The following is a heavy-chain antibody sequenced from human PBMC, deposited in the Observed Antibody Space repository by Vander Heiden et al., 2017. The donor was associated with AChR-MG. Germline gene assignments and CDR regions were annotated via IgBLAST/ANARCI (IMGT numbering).Heavy chain of an antibody. CDR1: GFTLSSDG. CDR3: AKVPDDYDFWSGFDY. Sequence: QVQLVESGGGVVQPGGSLRLSCAASGFTLSSDGMHGVRQDPGEGVEWVEVIRYDGSNKYYADSVKGRFTISRDNSKNTLYLQMNSLRAEDTAVYYCAKVPDDYDFWSGFDYWGQGTLVTVSS. D-gene: IGHD3-3*01. J-gene: IGHJ4*02. CDR2: IRYDGSNK. V-gene: IGHV3-30*02.